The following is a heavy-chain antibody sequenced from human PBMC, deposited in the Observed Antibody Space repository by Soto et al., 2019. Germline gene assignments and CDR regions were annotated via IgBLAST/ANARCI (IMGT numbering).Heavy chain of an antibody. V-gene: IGHV4-34*01. CDR1: GGSFSSYY. Sequence: PXGTLSRTGVVSGGSFSSYYYNWIRRSPGKGLEWIGEINHSGSNNYSPSLKSRVTMSLDTSKNQFSLKLTSVTAADTAVYYCARGGSNDWQVAFDIWGQGTMVSVSS. D-gene: IGHD3-9*01. CDR2: INHSGSN. CDR3: ARGGSNDWQVAFDI. J-gene: IGHJ3*02.